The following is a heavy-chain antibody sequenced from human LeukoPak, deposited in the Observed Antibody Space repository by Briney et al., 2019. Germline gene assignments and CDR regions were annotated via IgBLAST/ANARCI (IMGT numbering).Heavy chain of an antibody. D-gene: IGHD6-13*01. CDR1: GYSFTSYW. V-gene: IGHV5-51*01. J-gene: IGHJ4*02. CDR2: IYPGDSDT. CDR3: ATVKGIAAAGTPLSYFDY. Sequence: GESLKISCKGSGYSFTSYWIGWVRQMPGKGLEWMGIIYPGDSDTRYGPSFQGQVTISADKSISTAYLQWSSLKASDTAMYYCATVKGIAAAGTPLSYFDYWGQGTLVTVSS.